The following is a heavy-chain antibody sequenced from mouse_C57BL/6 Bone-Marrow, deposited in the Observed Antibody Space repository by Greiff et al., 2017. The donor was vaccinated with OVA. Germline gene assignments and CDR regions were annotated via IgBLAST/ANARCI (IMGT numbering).Heavy chain of an antibody. CDR2: IHPNSGST. D-gene: IGHD1-1*01. CDR3: AREGYYGSHWYFDV. CDR1: GYTFTSYW. V-gene: IGHV1-64*01. J-gene: IGHJ1*03. Sequence: QVQLKQPGAELVKPGASVKLSCKASGYTFTSYWMHWVKQRPGQGLEWIGMIHPNSGSTNYNEKFKSKATLTVDKSSSTAYMQLSSRTSEDSAVYYCAREGYYGSHWYFDVWGTGTTVTVSS.